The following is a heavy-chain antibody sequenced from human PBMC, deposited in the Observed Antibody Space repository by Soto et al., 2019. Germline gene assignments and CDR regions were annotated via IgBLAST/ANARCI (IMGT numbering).Heavy chain of an antibody. Sequence: NPSETLSLTCTVSGGSISSGGYYWSWIRQHPGKGLEWIGYIYYSGSTYYNPSLKSRVTISVDTSKNQFSLKLSSVTAADTAVYYCARFPEEITTVTTGYYGMDVWGQGTTVTVSS. CDR3: ARFPEEITTVTTGYYGMDV. CDR2: IYYSGST. CDR1: GGSISSGGYY. V-gene: IGHV4-31*03. D-gene: IGHD4-17*01. J-gene: IGHJ6*02.